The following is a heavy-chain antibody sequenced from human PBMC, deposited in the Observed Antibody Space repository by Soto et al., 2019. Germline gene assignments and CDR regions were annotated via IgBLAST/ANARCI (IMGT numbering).Heavy chain of an antibody. D-gene: IGHD6-13*01. J-gene: IGHJ4*02. CDR3: AKSYSSSWRGPFDY. CDR2: SGSGAST. Sequence: GGSLRLSCAASGFTVSSNYMSWVRQAPEKGLGWVSISGSGASTYYADSVKGRFTISRDNSKNTLYLQMNSLRAEDTAVYYCAKSYSSSWRGPFDYWGQGTLVTSPQ. V-gene: IGHV3-66*01. CDR1: GFTVSSNY.